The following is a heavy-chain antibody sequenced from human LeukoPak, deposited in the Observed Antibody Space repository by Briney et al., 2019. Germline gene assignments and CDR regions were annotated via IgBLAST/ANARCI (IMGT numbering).Heavy chain of an antibody. D-gene: IGHD4-17*01. CDR3: AKHPTVTVTTKYGHNWFDP. V-gene: IGHV3-23*01. Sequence: PGGSLRLSCAASGFTFISYAMSWVRQPPGKGLEWVSDINDSGGSTYYADSVRGRFTISRDNSKNTLYLQMSSLRAEDTAVYYCAKHPTVTVTTKYGHNWFDPGGQGTLVSVSS. CDR2: INDSGGST. CDR1: GFTFISYA. J-gene: IGHJ5*02.